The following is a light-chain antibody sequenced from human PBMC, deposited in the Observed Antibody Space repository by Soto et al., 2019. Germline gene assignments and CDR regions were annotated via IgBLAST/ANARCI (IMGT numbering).Light chain of an antibody. Sequence: DIQMTQSPSSLSASVGDRVTITCRASQSISTYLNWYQQKPGKVPKLLIYAASSLQSGVPSRFSGSGSVTDFTLTISSLQPEDFATYYCQQTHTTFTFGGGTTVEIK. J-gene: IGKJ4*01. CDR1: QSISTY. CDR3: QQTHTTFT. V-gene: IGKV1-39*01. CDR2: AAS.